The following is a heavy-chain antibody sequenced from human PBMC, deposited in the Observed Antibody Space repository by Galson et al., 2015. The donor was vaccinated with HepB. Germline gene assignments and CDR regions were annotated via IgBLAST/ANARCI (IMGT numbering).Heavy chain of an antibody. CDR2: ISYDGGNQ. Sequence: SLRLSCAASGFSFSAYGMHWVRQAPGKGLEWVAVISYDGGNQYYADSVKGRFNISRDQSKNTLYLQMNSLRAEDTAIYYCAKDSSPQYYDILTGLYRPYLDYWGQGTLVTVSS. CDR3: AKDSSPQYYDILTGLYRPYLDY. V-gene: IGHV3-30*18. CDR1: GFSFSAYG. J-gene: IGHJ4*02. D-gene: IGHD3-9*01.